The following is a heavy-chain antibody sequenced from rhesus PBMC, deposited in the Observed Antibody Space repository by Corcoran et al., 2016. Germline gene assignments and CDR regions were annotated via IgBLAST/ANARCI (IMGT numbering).Heavy chain of an antibody. V-gene: IGHV4-93*01. CDR3: ARERRDRGSWKVYFDY. J-gene: IGHJ4*01. CDR2: IYGSGGST. CDR1: GGSISSSNW. Sequence: QVQLQESGPAVVKPSETLSLTCAVSGGSISSSNWWSWIRQPPGKGLEGIGRIYGSGGSTTYNPSLKSRVTISIDTSKNQFSLKLSSVTAADTAVYYCARERRDRGSWKVYFDYWGQGVLVTVSS. D-gene: IGHD6-25*01.